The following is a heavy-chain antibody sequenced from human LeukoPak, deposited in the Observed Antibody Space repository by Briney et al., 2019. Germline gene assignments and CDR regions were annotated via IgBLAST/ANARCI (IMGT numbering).Heavy chain of an antibody. CDR3: ARDRDYYDSSGSGHKLDY. Sequence: ASVKVSCKASGGTFSSYAISWVRQAPGQGLEWMGGIIPIFGTANYAQKFQGRVTITADESTSTAYMELSSLRSEDTAVYYCARDRDYYDSSGSGHKLDYWGQGTLVTVSS. J-gene: IGHJ4*02. D-gene: IGHD3-22*01. CDR1: GGTFSSYA. V-gene: IGHV1-69*13. CDR2: IIPIFGTA.